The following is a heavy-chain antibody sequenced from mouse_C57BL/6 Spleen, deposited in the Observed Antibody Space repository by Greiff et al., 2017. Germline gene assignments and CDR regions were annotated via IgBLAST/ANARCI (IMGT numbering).Heavy chain of an antibody. D-gene: IGHD1-1*01. CDR2: IDPSDSYT. Sequence: QVQLQQPGAELVKPGASVKLSCTASGYTFTSYWMQWVKQRPGQGLEWIGEIDPSDSYTYYNQKFKGKATLTVDTATSTAYMQLSSLTSEDSAVYYCARYDYDGSSDYFDYWGQGTTLTVSS. J-gene: IGHJ2*01. CDR1: GYTFTSYW. V-gene: IGHV1-50*01. CDR3: ARYDYDGSSDYFDY.